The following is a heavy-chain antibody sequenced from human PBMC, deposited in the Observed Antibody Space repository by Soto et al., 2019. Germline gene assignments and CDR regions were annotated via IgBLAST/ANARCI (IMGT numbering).Heavy chain of an antibody. CDR2: IYYSGST. CDR1: GGSISSGGYY. Sequence: SETLSLTCTVSGGSISSGGYYWSWIRQHPGKGLEWIGYIYYSGSTYYNPYVKSRVTISVDTSKNQFSLKLSSVTAADTAVYYCARVDYYDILTGLTWGQGTLVTVSS. J-gene: IGHJ5*02. CDR3: ARVDYYDILTGLT. D-gene: IGHD3-9*01. V-gene: IGHV4-31*03.